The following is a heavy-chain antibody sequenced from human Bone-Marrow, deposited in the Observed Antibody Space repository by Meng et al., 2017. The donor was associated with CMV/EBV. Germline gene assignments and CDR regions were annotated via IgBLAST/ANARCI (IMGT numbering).Heavy chain of an antibody. J-gene: IGHJ3*02. Sequence: GGSLRLSCAASGFTFSSYGMHWVRQAPGKGLEWVAFIRYDGSNKYYADSVKGRFTISRDNSKNTLYLQMNSLRAEDTAVYYCANFGYDSSGYDAFDIWGQGTMVTVSS. V-gene: IGHV3-30*02. CDR3: ANFGYDSSGYDAFDI. D-gene: IGHD3-22*01. CDR1: GFTFSSYG. CDR2: IRYDGSNK.